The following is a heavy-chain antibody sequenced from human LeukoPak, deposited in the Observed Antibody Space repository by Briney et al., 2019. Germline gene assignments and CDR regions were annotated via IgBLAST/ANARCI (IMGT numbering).Heavy chain of an antibody. D-gene: IGHD6-13*01. V-gene: IGHV1-18*01. CDR1: GYTFTSYG. J-gene: IGHJ4*02. CDR3: ARGPRTLYSSSWYRVPYVDDY. Sequence: ASVKVSCKASGYTFTSYGISWVRQAPGQGLEWMGWISAYNGNTNYAQKLQGRVTMTTDTSTSTAYMELRSLRSDDTAVYYCARGPRTLYSSSWYRVPYVDDYWGQGTLVTVSS. CDR2: ISAYNGNT.